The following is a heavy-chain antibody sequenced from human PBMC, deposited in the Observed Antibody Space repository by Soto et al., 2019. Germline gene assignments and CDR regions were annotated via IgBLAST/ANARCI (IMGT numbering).Heavy chain of an antibody. J-gene: IGHJ4*02. CDR3: ARPSDSGYNDY. Sequence: SETLSLTCTVSGGSISSSSYYWGWIRQPPGKGLEWIGSIYYSGSTYYNPSLKSRVTISVDTSKNQFSLKLSSVTAADTAVYYCARPSDSGYNDYWGQGTLVTVSS. V-gene: IGHV4-39*01. D-gene: IGHD5-12*01. CDR2: IYYSGST. CDR1: GGSISSSSYY.